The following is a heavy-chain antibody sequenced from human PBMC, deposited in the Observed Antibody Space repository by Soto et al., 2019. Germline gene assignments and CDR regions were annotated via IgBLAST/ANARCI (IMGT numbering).Heavy chain of an antibody. CDR3: ARDSYDYISGTHHFAQI. CDR1: GDSITNEIYY. Sequence: SETLSLTCTVSGDSITNEIYYWSWFRQPPGKGLEWIGYIYYSGSTNYNPSLESRVTISVDTAKDQFSLKLSSVTAADTAVDYGARDSYDYISGTHHFAQIWGQGTLVTVS. D-gene: IGHD3-16*01. CDR2: IYYSGST. J-gene: IGHJ4*02. V-gene: IGHV4-61*01.